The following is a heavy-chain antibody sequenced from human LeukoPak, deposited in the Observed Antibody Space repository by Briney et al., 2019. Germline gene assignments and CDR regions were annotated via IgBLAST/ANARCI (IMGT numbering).Heavy chain of an antibody. J-gene: IGHJ4*02. Sequence: PGGSLKLSCAASGFTFSSYWMSWVRQAPGKGLEWVANIKQDGSEKYYVDSVKGRFTISRDNAKNSLYLQMNSLRAEDTAVYYCARVLDSGGYISEPDYWGQGTLVTVSS. CDR1: GFTFSSYW. CDR3: ARVLDSGGYISEPDY. D-gene: IGHD3-22*01. V-gene: IGHV3-7*01. CDR2: IKQDGSEK.